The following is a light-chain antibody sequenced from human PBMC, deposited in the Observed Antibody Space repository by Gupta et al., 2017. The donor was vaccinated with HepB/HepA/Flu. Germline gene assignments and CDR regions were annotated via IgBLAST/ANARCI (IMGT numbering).Light chain of an antibody. CDR2: AAS. V-gene: IGKV1-39*01. CDR3: QQSSSTPRT. Sequence: DIQMTQPPSSLSASVGDRVTITCRASQSIGTYFNWYQQKPGKAPNLLIYAASSLQSGVPSRFSGSGSGTDFTLTITNLQPEDFATYYCQQSSSTPRTFGQGTKVEIK. CDR1: QSIGTY. J-gene: IGKJ1*01.